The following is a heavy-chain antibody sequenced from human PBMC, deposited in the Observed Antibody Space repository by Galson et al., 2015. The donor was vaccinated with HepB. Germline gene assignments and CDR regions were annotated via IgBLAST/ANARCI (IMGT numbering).Heavy chain of an antibody. CDR1: GGSIRSGGYY. CDR3: ARAREGYSGYGGYYFDY. Sequence: TLSLTCTVSGGSIRSGGYYWSWIRQHPGKGLEWIGYIYYSGSTYYNPSLKSRITISVDTSKNQFSLKLSSVTAADTAVYYCARAREGYSGYGGYYFDYWGQGTLVTVSS. J-gene: IGHJ4*02. CDR2: IYYSGST. V-gene: IGHV4-31*03. D-gene: IGHD5-12*01.